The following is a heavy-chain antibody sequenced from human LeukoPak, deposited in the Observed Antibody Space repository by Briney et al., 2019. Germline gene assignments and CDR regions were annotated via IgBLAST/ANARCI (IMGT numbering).Heavy chain of an antibody. J-gene: IGHJ5*02. D-gene: IGHD3-10*01. CDR3: AREDSGSYRPQGWFDP. CDR1: GGSISSSSYY. CDR2: IYYSGST. Sequence: PSQTLSLTCTVSGGSISSSSYYWGWIRQPPGKGLEWIGSIYYSGSTYYNPSLKSRVTISVDTSKNQFSLKLSSVTAADTAVYYCAREDSGSYRPQGWFDPWGQGTLVTVSS. V-gene: IGHV4-39*07.